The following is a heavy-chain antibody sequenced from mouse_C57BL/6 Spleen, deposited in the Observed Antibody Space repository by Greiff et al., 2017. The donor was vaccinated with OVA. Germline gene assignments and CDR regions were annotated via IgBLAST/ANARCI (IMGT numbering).Heavy chain of an antibody. Sequence: VQLQQSGPELVKPGASVKISCKASGYSFTGYYMNWVKQSPEKSLEWIGELNPSTGGTTYNQKFKAKATLTVDKSSSTAYMQLKSLTSEDSAVYYCARIYYDYDGDYFDYWGQGTTLTVSS. D-gene: IGHD2-4*01. CDR1: GYSFTGYY. CDR2: LNPSTGGT. V-gene: IGHV1-42*01. CDR3: ARIYYDYDGDYFDY. J-gene: IGHJ2*01.